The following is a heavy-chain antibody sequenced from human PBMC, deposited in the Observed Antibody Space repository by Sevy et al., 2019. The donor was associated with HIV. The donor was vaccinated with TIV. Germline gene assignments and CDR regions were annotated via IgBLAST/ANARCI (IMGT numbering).Heavy chain of an antibody. J-gene: IGHJ4*02. CDR2: ISGSGGST. CDR1: GFIFNSYA. D-gene: IGHD3-10*01. CDR3: ARGYGSVSPPDY. V-gene: IGHV3-23*01. Sequence: GGSLRLSCVASGFIFNSYAMNWVRQAPGKGLEWVSSISGSGGSTYYGDCAKGRFSISRDNFNNRVFLEMNTLRADDTAVYYCARGYGSVSPPDYWGQGTLVTVSS.